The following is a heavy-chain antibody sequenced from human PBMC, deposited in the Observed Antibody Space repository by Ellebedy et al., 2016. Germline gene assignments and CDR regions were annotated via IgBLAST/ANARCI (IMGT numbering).Heavy chain of an antibody. Sequence: GGSLRLSCAASGSTFSTYWMTWVRQAPGKGLEWVANIKQDGSEKYYVDSVKGRFTIPRDNAKNSLYLQMNSLRAEDTALYYCARDSSPYSSGWLDAFDVWGQGTMVTVSS. CDR3: ARDSSPYSSGWLDAFDV. CDR2: IKQDGSEK. V-gene: IGHV3-7*01. CDR1: GSTFSTYW. D-gene: IGHD6-19*01. J-gene: IGHJ3*01.